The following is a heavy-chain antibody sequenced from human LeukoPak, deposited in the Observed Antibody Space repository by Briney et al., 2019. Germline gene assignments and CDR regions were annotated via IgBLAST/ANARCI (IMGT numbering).Heavy chain of an antibody. J-gene: IGHJ6*02. V-gene: IGHV1-8*01. CDR1: GYTFTSYD. D-gene: IGHD6-13*01. CDR3: ARGLGAAAGFYYYYGMDV. CDR2: RNPNSGNT. Sequence: ASVKVSCKASGYTFTSYDINWVRQATGQGLEWMGWRNPNSGNTGYAQKFQGRVTMTRNTSISTAYMELSSLRSEDTAVYYCARGLGAAAGFYYYYGMDVWGQGTTVTVSS.